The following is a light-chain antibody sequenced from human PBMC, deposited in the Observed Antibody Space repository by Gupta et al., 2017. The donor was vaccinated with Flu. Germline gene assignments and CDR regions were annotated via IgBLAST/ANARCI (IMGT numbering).Light chain of an antibody. J-gene: IGKJ3*01. CDR3: QQSDSTPFT. CDR2: AAS. V-gene: IGKV1-39*01. CDR1: QSISVY. Sequence: DIQMTQSPSSLSASVGDRVTITCRTSQSISVYLNWYQQKPGKAPKLLIYAASSLLSGVPSRFSGSGSGTDFTLTISRLQPEDFATYFCQQSDSTPFTFGHGTKVDIK.